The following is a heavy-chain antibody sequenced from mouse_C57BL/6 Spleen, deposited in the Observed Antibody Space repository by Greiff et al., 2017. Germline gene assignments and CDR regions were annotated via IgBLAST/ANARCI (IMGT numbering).Heavy chain of an antibody. V-gene: IGHV1-80*01. CDR2: IYPGDGDT. Sequence: QVQLQQSGAELVKPGASVKISCKASGYAFSSSWMNLVKQRPGTGLAWIGQIYPGDGDTNYNGKLKGKATLTADKSSSTAYMQLSSLTPEDSAVYFCARHYGSTYWYFDVWGTGTTVTVSS. CDR3: ARHYGSTYWYFDV. J-gene: IGHJ1*03. CDR1: GYAFSSSW. D-gene: IGHD1-1*01.